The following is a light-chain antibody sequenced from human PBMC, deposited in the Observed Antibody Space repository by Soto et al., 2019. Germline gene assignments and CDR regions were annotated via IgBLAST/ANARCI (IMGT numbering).Light chain of an antibody. V-gene: IGKV1-9*01. CDR3: QQLNSYSIFS. CDR1: QDISSY. CDR2: GAS. Sequence: DIQLTQSPSFLSASVGDRVTITCRASQDISSYLAWYQQKPGKAPKLLIFGASTLQSGVPSRFSGSGSGTEFTLTISSLQPEDFANHYCQQLNSYSIFSFGPGTKVDIK. J-gene: IGKJ3*01.